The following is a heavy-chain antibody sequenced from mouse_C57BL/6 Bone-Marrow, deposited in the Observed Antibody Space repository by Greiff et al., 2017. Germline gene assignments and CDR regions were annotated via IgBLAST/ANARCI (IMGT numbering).Heavy chain of an antibody. J-gene: IGHJ1*03. D-gene: IGHD2-1*01. CDR3: ARNYGNYGYWYFDV. V-gene: IGHV1-26*01. CDR1: GYTFTDYY. Sequence: EVQLQQSGPELVKPGASVKISCTASGYTFTDYYMNWVKQSHGKSLEWIGDLNPNNGGSSYNQTFKGKATLTVDKSSSTAYMELRSLTSEDSAVYYSARNYGNYGYWYFDVWGTGTTVTVSS. CDR2: LNPNNGGS.